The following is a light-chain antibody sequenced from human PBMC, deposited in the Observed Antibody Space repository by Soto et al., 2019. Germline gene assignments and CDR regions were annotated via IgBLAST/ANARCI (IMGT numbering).Light chain of an antibody. J-gene: IGKJ5*01. CDR3: QQYGNSPIS. CDR1: QSVISRY. V-gene: IGKV3-20*01. Sequence: ETVLTHSPGTLSLSPWERATLSCRASQSVISRYLAWYQQKPGQAPRLLISGASSRATGIPDRFSGSGSGTDFTLTVSRLEPEDFALYYCQQYGNSPISFGQGTRLEIK. CDR2: GAS.